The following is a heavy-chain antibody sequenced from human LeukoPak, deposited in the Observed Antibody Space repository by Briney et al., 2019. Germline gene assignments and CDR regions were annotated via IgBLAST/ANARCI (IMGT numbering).Heavy chain of an antibody. CDR2: IKQHGSEK. V-gene: IGHV3-7*01. CDR3: AREGREAAGFDY. Sequence: GSLRLSCAASGFTFSSYAMSWVRQAPGKGLEWVANIKQHGSEKYYVDSVKGRFTISRDDAKNSLYLQMNSLRAEDTAVYYCAREGREAAGFDYWGQGTLVTVSS. J-gene: IGHJ4*02. CDR1: GFTFSSYA. D-gene: IGHD6-13*01.